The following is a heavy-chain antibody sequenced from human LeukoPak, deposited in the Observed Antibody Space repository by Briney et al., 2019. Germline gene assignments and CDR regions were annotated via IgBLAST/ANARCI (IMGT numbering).Heavy chain of an antibody. J-gene: IGHJ3*02. D-gene: IGHD1-14*01. Sequence: SVKVSCKASGYTFTSYGISWVRQAPGQGLEWMGGIIPIFGTANYAQKFQGRVTITTDESTSTAYMELSSLRSEDTAVYYCARDNQDLPDAFDIWGQGTMVTVSS. CDR3: ARDNQDLPDAFDI. V-gene: IGHV1-69*05. CDR1: GYTFTSYG. CDR2: IIPIFGTA.